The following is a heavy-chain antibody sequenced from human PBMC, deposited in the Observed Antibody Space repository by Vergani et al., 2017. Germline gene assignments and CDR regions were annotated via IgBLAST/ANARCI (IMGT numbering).Heavy chain of an antibody. D-gene: IGHD5-12*01. Sequence: QVQLVQSGAEVKKPGSSVKVSCKASGGTFSSYAISWVRQAPGQGLEWMGRIIPIFGTANYAQKFQGRVTITADESTSTAYMELSSLRSEDTAVYYCARDQDIVATIFSTGRQTPKYNWFDPWGQGTLVTVSS. J-gene: IGHJ5*02. CDR3: ARDQDIVATIFSTGRQTPKYNWFDP. V-gene: IGHV1-69*13. CDR2: IIPIFGTA. CDR1: GGTFSSYA.